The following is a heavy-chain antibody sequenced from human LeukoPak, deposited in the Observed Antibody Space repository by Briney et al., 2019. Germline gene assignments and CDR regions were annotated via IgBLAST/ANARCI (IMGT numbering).Heavy chain of an antibody. D-gene: IGHD3-16*01. CDR3: AHLAWGSGDN. J-gene: IGHJ4*02. V-gene: IGHV3-23*01. CDR2: ISGSGGRT. Sequence: GSLRLSCAASGFTFSSYAMSWVGRAPGKGLEWVSAISGSGGRTYYADSGKGRFTISRDNSKNTLYLQMNSLGAEDTAVYYGAHLAWGSGDNWGQGTLVTVSS. CDR1: GFTFSSYA.